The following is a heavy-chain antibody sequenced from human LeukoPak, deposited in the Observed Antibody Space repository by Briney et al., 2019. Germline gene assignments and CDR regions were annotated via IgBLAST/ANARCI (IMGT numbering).Heavy chain of an antibody. Sequence: PGGSLRLSCAASGFTFSSYAMSWVRQAPGKGVEWVSAISGSGGSTYYADSEKGRFTISRDNSKNTLYLQMKSVRAEDTAVYYCAKDWAVSYYDYIWGTSNPSVFDYWGQGTLVTVSS. J-gene: IGHJ4*02. CDR3: AKDWAVSYYDYIWGTSNPSVFDY. D-gene: IGHD3-16*01. V-gene: IGHV3-23*01. CDR1: GFTFSSYA. CDR2: ISGSGGST.